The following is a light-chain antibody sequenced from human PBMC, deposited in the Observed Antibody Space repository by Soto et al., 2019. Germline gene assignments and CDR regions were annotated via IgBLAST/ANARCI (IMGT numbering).Light chain of an antibody. CDR3: QQRSNWLT. Sequence: EIVLTQSPATLSLSPGERATLSCRASQSVSSYLAWYQQKPGQAPRLLIYDASNRATGIPARFSGSGSGTDFTLISSSLEEEGVAVYYCQQRSNWLTFGGGTKVEIK. J-gene: IGKJ4*01. CDR2: DAS. CDR1: QSVSSY. V-gene: IGKV3-11*01.